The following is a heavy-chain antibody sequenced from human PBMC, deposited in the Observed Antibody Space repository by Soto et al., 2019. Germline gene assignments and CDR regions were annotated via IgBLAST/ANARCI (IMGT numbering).Heavy chain of an antibody. D-gene: IGHD3-22*01. CDR2: IGIGSSTK. V-gene: IGHV3-48*01. CDR3: ARDQLYYNDISGRPLNAFDV. Sequence: TGGSLRLSCAASGFTFRNYGMNWVRQAPGKGLEWVSYIGIGSSTKYYADSVKGRFTISRDNAKNSLYLQMNSLRAEDTAVYYCARDQLYYNDISGRPLNAFDVWGQGTMVTNSS. J-gene: IGHJ3*01. CDR1: GFTFRNYG.